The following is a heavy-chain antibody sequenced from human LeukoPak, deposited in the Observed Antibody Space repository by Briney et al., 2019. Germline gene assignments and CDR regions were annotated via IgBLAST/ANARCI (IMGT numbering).Heavy chain of an antibody. CDR2: IHYSGST. D-gene: IGHD6-19*01. Sequence: SETLSLTCTVSGGSISSYYWSWIRQPPGKGLEWIGYIHYSGSTNYNPSLKSRVTISVDTSKNQFSLKLSSVTAADTAVYYCARDGYSSGWYVFDYWGQGTLVTVSS. J-gene: IGHJ4*02. V-gene: IGHV4-59*01. CDR3: ARDGYSSGWYVFDY. CDR1: GGSISSYY.